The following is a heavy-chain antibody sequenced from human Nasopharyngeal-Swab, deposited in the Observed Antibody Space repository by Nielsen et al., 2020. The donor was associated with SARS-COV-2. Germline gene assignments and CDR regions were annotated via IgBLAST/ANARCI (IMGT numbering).Heavy chain of an antibody. CDR1: GFIFSASA. J-gene: IGHJ4*02. CDR2: IGDKDHNYAT. Sequence: GVLKISCAASGFIFSASAIHWVRQASGKGLEWVGRIGDKDHNYATTYGESVQGRFTISRDDSKNTAFLQMDSLKTEDTALYYCTTDFYFDYWGQGTLVTVSS. V-gene: IGHV3-73*01. CDR3: TTDFYFDY.